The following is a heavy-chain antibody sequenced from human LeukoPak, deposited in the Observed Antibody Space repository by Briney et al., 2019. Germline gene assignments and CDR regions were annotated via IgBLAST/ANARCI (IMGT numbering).Heavy chain of an antibody. D-gene: IGHD6-13*01. J-gene: IGHJ4*02. V-gene: IGHV3-33*01. CDR3: ARDFGEQQLLSFFFDY. CDR1: GFTFSSYG. Sequence: GRSLRLSCAASGFTFSSYGMHWVRQAPGKGLEWVAVIWYDGSNKYYADSVKGRFTISRDISKNTLYLQMNSLRAEDTAVYYCARDFGEQQLLSFFFDYWGQGTLVTVSS. CDR2: IWYDGSNK.